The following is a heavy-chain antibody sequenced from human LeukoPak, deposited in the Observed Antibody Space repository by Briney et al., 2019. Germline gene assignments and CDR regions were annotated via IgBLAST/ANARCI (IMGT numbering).Heavy chain of an antibody. Sequence: GGSLRLSCAASGFSFSAHYMDCVRQAPGKGLEWVGRTTNKAYSYTTEYAASVKGRFTISTDDSKNSLYLQMNSLKTEDTAVYYCARRMVQSGNYGMDVWGQGTTVTVSS. CDR3: ARRMVQSGNYGMDV. CDR1: GFSFSAHY. D-gene: IGHD1-1*01. J-gene: IGHJ6*02. CDR2: TTNKAYSYTT. V-gene: IGHV3-72*01.